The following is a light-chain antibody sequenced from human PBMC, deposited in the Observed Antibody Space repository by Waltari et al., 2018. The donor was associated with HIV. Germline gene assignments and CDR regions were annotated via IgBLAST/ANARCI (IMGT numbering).Light chain of an antibody. Sequence: DIVMTQSPLSLPVTPGEPASISCRSSQSLLHSNGYNYLDWYLQKPGQSPQVLIYLGSHRASGVPDRFSGSESGTDFTLKISRVEAEDVGVYYCMQALQSPRTFGQGTKLEI. CDR3: MQALQSPRT. CDR1: QSLLHSNGYNY. CDR2: LGS. V-gene: IGKV2-28*01. J-gene: IGKJ2*01.